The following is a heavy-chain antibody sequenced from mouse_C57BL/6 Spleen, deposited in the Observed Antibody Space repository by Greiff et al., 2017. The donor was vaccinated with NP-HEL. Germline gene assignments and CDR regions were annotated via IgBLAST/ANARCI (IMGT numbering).Heavy chain of an antibody. CDR3: ARARTVVAPYYAMDY. CDR2: IYPGSGST. V-gene: IGHV1-55*01. CDR1: GYTFTSYW. J-gene: IGHJ4*01. Sequence: QVQLQQPGAELVKPGASVKMSCKASGYTFTSYWITWVKQRPGQGLEWIGDIYPGSGSTNYNEKFKSKATLTVDTSSSTAYMQLSSLTSEDSAVYYCARARTVVAPYYAMDYWGQGTSVTVSS. D-gene: IGHD1-1*01.